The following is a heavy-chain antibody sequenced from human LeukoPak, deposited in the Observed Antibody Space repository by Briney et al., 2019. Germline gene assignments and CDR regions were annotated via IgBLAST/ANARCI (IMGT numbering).Heavy chain of an antibody. Sequence: GGSLRLSCAASGFAFSRSAMSWVRRAPGKGLEWVSIISDSGLSTKYAESAKGRFTISRDNSKNTLHLQMNSLRAEDTAVYYCARGSGYDSNWSSDYWGQGTLVTVSS. J-gene: IGHJ4*02. CDR1: GFAFSRSA. CDR2: ISDSGLST. CDR3: ARGSGYDSNWSSDY. V-gene: IGHV3-23*01. D-gene: IGHD3-22*01.